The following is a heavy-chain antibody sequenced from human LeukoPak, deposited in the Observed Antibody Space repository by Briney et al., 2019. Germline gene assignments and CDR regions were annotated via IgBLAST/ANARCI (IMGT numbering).Heavy chain of an antibody. CDR1: GYTFTGYY. Sequence: ASVKVSCKASGYTFTGYYMHWVRQAPGQGLEWMGRINPNSGGTNYAQKFQGRVTMTRDTSISTAYMELSRLRSDDTAVYYCARMLYYDFWSGYYGPDAFDIWAQGTMVTVSS. CDR2: INPNSGGT. CDR3: ARMLYYDFWSGYYGPDAFDI. V-gene: IGHV1-2*06. J-gene: IGHJ3*02. D-gene: IGHD3-3*01.